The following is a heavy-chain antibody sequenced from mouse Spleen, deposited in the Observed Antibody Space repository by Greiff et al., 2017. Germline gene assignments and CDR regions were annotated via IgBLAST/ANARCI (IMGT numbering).Heavy chain of an antibody. Sequence: EVQLQQSGPELVKPGASVKISCKASGSSFTGYYMNWVKQSPEKSLEWIGEINPSTGGTTYNQKFKAKATLTVDKSSSTAYMQLKSLTSEDSAVYYCARPFYASYAMDYWGQGTSVTVSS. CDR2: INPSTGGT. CDR3: ARPFYASYAMDY. CDR1: GSSFTGYY. J-gene: IGHJ4*01. D-gene: IGHD1-1*01. V-gene: IGHV1-42*01.